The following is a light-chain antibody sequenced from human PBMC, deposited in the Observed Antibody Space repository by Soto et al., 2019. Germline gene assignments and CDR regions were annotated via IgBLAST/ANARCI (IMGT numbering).Light chain of an antibody. J-gene: IGKJ5*01. CDR3: QQYERSSIT. CDR1: QSVNSDY. Sequence: EIVFTQSPATLSLSPGERATLSCRSSQSVNSDYFAWYQQRPGQPPRLLIYGASSRATGIPDRFSGSGSGTDFTLSISRLEPEDFALYYCQQYERSSITFGQGTRLEIK. V-gene: IGKV3-20*01. CDR2: GAS.